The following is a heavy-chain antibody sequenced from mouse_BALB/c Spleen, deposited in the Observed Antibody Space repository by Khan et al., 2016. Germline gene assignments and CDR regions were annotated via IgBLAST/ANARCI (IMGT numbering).Heavy chain of an antibody. V-gene: IGHV1S81*02. CDR1: GYTFTSYH. Sequence: QVQLQQPGAEMVKPGASVKLSCKASGYTFTSYHMYWVKQRPGQGLEWIGGIYPSNGETKFNEKFQNKATLTVDKSSSTAYMQLSSLTSEDSAVYYCTREGAFAYWGQGTLVTVSA. CDR2: IYPSNGET. CDR3: TREGAFAY. J-gene: IGHJ3*01.